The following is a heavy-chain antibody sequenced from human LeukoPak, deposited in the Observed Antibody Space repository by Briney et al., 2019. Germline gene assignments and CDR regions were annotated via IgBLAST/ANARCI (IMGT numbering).Heavy chain of an antibody. CDR2: IYNSGST. D-gene: IGHD6-13*01. CDR1: GGSLSTYY. J-gene: IGHJ6*02. V-gene: IGHV4-59*08. CDR3: ARLEAAAGPYYYFYGMDV. Sequence: ETLSLTCSVSGGSLSTYYWSWIRQPPGKGLEWIGFIYNSGSTNYNPSLKSRVTISVDTSKNQFSLKLSSVTAADTAVYYCARLEAAAGPYYYFYGMDVWGQGTTVTVSS.